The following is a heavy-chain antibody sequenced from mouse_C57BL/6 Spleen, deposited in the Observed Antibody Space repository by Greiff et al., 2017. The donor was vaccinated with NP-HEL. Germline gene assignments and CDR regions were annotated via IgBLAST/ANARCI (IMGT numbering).Heavy chain of an antibody. J-gene: IGHJ3*01. D-gene: IGHD3-2*02. CDR2: LSSGSSTI. Sequence: EVQLVESGGGLVKPGGSLKLSCAASGFTFSDYGMHWVRQAPEKGLEWVAYLSSGSSTIYYADTVNGRLTISRDNAKNTLFLQMTSLRSEDTAMYYCASPSSGYSYWGQGTLVTVSA. V-gene: IGHV5-17*01. CDR1: GFTFSDYG. CDR3: ASPSSGYSY.